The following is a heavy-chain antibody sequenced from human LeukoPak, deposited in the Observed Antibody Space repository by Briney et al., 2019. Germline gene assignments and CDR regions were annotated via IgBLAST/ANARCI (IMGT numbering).Heavy chain of an antibody. V-gene: IGHV4-34*01. D-gene: IGHD5-18*01. Sequence: PSETLSLTCAVYGVSFSGYYWSWIRQPPGKGLEWIGEINHSGSTNYNPSLKSRVTISVDTSKNQFSLKLSSVTAADTAVYYCARSLYSYGPTLFDYWGQGTLVTVSS. CDR1: GVSFSGYY. J-gene: IGHJ4*02. CDR3: ARSLYSYGPTLFDY. CDR2: INHSGST.